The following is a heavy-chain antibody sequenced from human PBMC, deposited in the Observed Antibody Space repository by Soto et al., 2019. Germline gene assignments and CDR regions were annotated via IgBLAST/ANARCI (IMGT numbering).Heavy chain of an antibody. V-gene: IGHV3-23*01. CDR1: GFTFSSYA. Sequence: GGSLRLSCAASGFTFSSYAMSWVRQAPGKGLEWVSSINVDDSTYYANSVKGRFTISRDNSKNTVNLQMNSSVTAADTAVYYCARDSHDYGDYYNWFDPWGQGTLVTVSS. J-gene: IGHJ5*02. D-gene: IGHD4-17*01. CDR3: ARDSHDYGDYYNWFDP. CDR2: INVDDST.